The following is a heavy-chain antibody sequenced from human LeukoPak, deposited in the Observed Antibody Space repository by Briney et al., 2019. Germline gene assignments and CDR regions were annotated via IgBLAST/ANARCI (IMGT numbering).Heavy chain of an antibody. CDR1: GGSISSSSYY. CDR3: ARMAAMVTLDY. V-gene: IGHV4-39*01. CDR2: IYYSGST. Sequence: SETLSLTCTVSGGSISSSSYYWGWIRQPPGKGLEWIGSIYYSGSTYYNPSLKSRVTISVDTSKNQFSLKLSSVTAADTAVYYCARMAAMVTLDYWGQGTLVTVSS. J-gene: IGHJ4*02. D-gene: IGHD5-18*01.